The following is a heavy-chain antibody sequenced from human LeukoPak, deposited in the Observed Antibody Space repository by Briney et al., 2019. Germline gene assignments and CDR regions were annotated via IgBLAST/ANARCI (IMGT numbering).Heavy chain of an antibody. D-gene: IGHD6-13*01. V-gene: IGHV3-23*01. J-gene: IGHJ4*02. CDR1: GFTFSASA. CDR2: TDGGGTTT. Sequence: GGSLRLSCAASGFTFSASAMSWVSQAPGKEMEWVAATDGGGTTTFYADSVKGRCTISRDNSKNTLYLQMNTLRAEYTAVYFCARHISTAGIRGFDSWGQGTLVTVSS. CDR3: ARHISTAGIRGFDS.